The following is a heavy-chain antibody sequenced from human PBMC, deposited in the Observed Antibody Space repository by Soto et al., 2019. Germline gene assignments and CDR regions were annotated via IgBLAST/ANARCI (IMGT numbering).Heavy chain of an antibody. CDR3: AKGVLSLHYGMEV. CDR1: GFTFNTYP. CDR2: ISSTAGRTS. D-gene: IGHD3-10*01. J-gene: IGHJ6*02. V-gene: IGHV3-23*01. Sequence: GGSLRLSCATSGFTFNTYPMTWVRQAPGEGLEWVSSISSTAGRTSSYADSVKGRFAISRDFSDNTVYLQMNNLRVDDTAVYFCAKGVLSLHYGMEVWGQGTTVTVSS.